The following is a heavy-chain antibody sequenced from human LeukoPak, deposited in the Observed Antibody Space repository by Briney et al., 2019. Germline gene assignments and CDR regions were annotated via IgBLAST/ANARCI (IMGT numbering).Heavy chain of an antibody. V-gene: IGHV3-30-3*01. CDR2: ISYDGSNK. CDR1: GFTFSSYA. Sequence: GGSLRLSCAASGFTFSSYAMHWVRQAPGKGLEWVAVISYDGSNKYYADSVKGRFTISRDNSKNTLYLQMNSLRAEDTAVYYCARDRSSSWYQGTYYFDYWGQGTLVTVSS. D-gene: IGHD6-13*01. CDR3: ARDRSSSWYQGTYYFDY. J-gene: IGHJ4*02.